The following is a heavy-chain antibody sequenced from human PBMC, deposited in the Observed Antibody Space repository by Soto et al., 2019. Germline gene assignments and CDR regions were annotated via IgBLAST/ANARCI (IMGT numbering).Heavy chain of an antibody. V-gene: IGHV3-48*02. CDR3: ARDSPYSSSWYDLNWFDP. Sequence: GGSLRLSCAASGFTFSSYSMSWIRQAPGKGLEWVSYISSSSSTIYYADSVKGRFTISRDNAKNSLYLQMNSLRDEDTAVYYCARDSPYSSSWYDLNWFDPWGQGTLVTVSS. CDR1: GFTFSSYS. J-gene: IGHJ5*02. CDR2: ISSSSSTI. D-gene: IGHD6-13*01.